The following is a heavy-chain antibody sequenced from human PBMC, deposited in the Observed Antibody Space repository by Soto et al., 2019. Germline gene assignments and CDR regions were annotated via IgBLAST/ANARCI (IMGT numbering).Heavy chain of an antibody. CDR2: ISGGSESI. CDR3: AGAFGYNYGGSGGHNDV. V-gene: IGHV3-23*01. D-gene: IGHD5-12*01. J-gene: IGHJ4*02. CDR1: GFTFSSYA. Sequence: EVQLLESGGGLVQPGGSLRLSCAASGFTFSSYAMSWVRQAPGKGLEWVSAISGGSESIYYACSVKGRFSISRDNSKNTLYLQMNSLRAEDTAVYHCAGAFGYNYGGSGGHNDVWGQGSLATVSS.